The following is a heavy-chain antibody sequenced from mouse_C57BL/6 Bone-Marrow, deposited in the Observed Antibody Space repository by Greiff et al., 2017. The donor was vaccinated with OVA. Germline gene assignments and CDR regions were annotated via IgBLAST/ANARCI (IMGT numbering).Heavy chain of an antibody. V-gene: IGHV1-82*01. Sequence: VQLQQSGPELVKPGASVKISCKASGYAFSSSWMNWVKQRPGTGLEWIGRIYPGDGDTNYNGKFKGKATLTADKSSSTAYMQLSSLTSEDSAVYFCAYYGSRGAMDDWGQGTSGTVSS. J-gene: IGHJ4*01. CDR1: GYAFSSSW. CDR3: AYYGSRGAMDD. D-gene: IGHD1-1*01. CDR2: IYPGDGDT.